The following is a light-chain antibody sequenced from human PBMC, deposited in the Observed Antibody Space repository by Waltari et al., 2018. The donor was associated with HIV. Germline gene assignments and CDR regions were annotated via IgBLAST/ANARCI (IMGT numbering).Light chain of an antibody. CDR1: HSNVGSFNF. CDR3: SSYAGSNIWV. V-gene: IGLV2-23*02. CDR2: EVT. J-gene: IGLJ3*02. Sequence: QSALTQPASVSGSPGQSITSSCTGPHSNVGSFNFVSWYQQHPGKAPRLMIYEVTKRPSGISNRFSGSKSGNTASLTITGLQAEDEAYYYCSSYAGSNIWVFGGGTRLTVL.